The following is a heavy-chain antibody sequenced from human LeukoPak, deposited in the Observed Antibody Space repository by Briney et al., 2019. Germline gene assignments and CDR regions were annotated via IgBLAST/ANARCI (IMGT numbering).Heavy chain of an antibody. V-gene: IGHV4-30-2*01. D-gene: IGHD6-6*01. CDR2: INHSGST. CDR1: GGSISSGGYS. Sequence: SETLSLTCAVSGGSISSGGYSWTWIRQPLGKGLEWIGEINHSGSTNYNPSLKSRVTISVDTSKNQFSLKLSSVTAADTAVYYCARASPGAFDIWGQGTMVTVSS. CDR3: ARASPGAFDI. J-gene: IGHJ3*02.